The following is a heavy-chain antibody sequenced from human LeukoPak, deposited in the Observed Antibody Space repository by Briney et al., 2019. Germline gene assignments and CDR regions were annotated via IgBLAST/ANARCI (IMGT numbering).Heavy chain of an antibody. V-gene: IGHV3-23*01. Sequence: GGSLRLSCAASGFTFSSYAMSWVRQAPGKGLEWVSAISGSGGSTYYADSVKGRFTISRDNSKNTLYLQMNSLRAEDTAVYYCAKDQGGAPSGITIFGVVIIGYFDLWGRGTLVTVSS. CDR3: AKDQGGAPSGITIFGVVIIGYFDL. CDR2: ISGSGGST. CDR1: GFTFSSYA. D-gene: IGHD3-3*01. J-gene: IGHJ2*01.